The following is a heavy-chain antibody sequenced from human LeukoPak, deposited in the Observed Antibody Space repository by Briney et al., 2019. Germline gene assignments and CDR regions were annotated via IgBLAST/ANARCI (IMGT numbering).Heavy chain of an antibody. D-gene: IGHD2-15*01. Sequence: GRSLRLSCAASGFTFSSYAMHWVRQAPGKGLEWVAVISYDGSNKYYADSVKGRFTISRDNSKNTLYLQMNSLRPEDTTVYYCARGVVAATSVYDAFDIWGQGTMVTVSS. CDR2: ISYDGSNK. CDR3: ARGVVAATSVYDAFDI. CDR1: GFTFSSYA. V-gene: IGHV3-30-3*01. J-gene: IGHJ3*02.